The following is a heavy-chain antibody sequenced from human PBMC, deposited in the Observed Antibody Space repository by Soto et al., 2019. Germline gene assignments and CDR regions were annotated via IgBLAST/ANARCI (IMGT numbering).Heavy chain of an antibody. V-gene: IGHV1-2*04. CDR1: GYTFTGYY. CDR3: ARATLIFISSWSTVADGMDL. D-gene: IGHD6-13*01. CDR2: INPNSGGT. J-gene: IGHJ6*02. Sequence: QVQLVQSGAEVKKPGASVKVSCKASGYTFTGYYMHWVRQAPGQGLEWMGWINPNSGGTNYAQKFQGWVTMTRDTSISTASMERRRLRPDDTAVYYCARATLIFISSWSTVADGMDLWGQGTTVTVS.